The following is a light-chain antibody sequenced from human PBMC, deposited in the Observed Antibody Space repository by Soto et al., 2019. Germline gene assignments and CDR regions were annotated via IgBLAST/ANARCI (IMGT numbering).Light chain of an antibody. Sequence: EIVMTQSPATLSVSPGERATLSCRARQSVSSNLGWYQQKPGQSPRLLMYGASTRATGISARFTGSGSGTEFTLTISSLQSEDFAVYYCQQYNSWPYTFGQGTKLEIK. CDR2: GAS. V-gene: IGKV3-15*01. CDR1: QSVSSN. CDR3: QQYNSWPYT. J-gene: IGKJ2*01.